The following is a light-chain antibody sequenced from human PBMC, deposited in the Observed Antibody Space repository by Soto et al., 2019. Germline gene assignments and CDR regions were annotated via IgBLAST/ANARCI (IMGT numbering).Light chain of an antibody. Sequence: QSALTQPASVSGSPGQSITISCTGTSSDIGAYNYVSWYQQYPGKAPKLMIYDVSNRPSGVSNRFSGSKSVNTASLTISGLQAEDEADYYCSSYTNSSTVVFGGGTKVTVL. V-gene: IGLV2-14*01. CDR3: SSYTNSSTVV. CDR2: DVS. J-gene: IGLJ2*01. CDR1: SSDIGAYNY.